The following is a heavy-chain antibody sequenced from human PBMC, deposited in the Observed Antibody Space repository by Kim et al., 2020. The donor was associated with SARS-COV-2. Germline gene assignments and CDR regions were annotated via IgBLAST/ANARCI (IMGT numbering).Heavy chain of an antibody. CDR3: ARSKPVVAAAGTGNWYFDL. D-gene: IGHD6-13*01. V-gene: IGHV3-48*02. CDR2: ITSSGSPI. Sequence: GGSLRLSCATSGFTFSSYSMNWVRQAPGKGLEWLSFITSSGSPIYYADSVRGRLTIARDNPKRSLYLQMDSLRDDDTAVYYCARSKPVVAAAGTGNWYFDLWGRGTQVTVSS. J-gene: IGHJ2*01. CDR1: GFTFSSYS.